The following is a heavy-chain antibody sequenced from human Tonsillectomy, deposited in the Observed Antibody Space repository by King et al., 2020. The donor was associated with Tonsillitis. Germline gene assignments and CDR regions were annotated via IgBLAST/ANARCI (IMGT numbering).Heavy chain of an antibody. CDR2: IIAFFGSP. Sequence: QLVQSGAEVKKPGSSVRVSCEASGVTFSNFAVSWVRQAPGQGLEWMGGIIAFFGSPNYAQNFQGRVTITADKSTTTAYMELRSLRSEDTAVYYCATFGRGNNWDYVFHVWGQGTTVTVTS. CDR3: ATFGRGNNWDYVFHV. D-gene: IGHD3-10*01. J-gene: IGHJ3*01. CDR1: GVTFSNFA. V-gene: IGHV1-69*06.